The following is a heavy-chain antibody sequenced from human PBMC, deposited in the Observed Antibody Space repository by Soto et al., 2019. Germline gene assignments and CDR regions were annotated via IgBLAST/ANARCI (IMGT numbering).Heavy chain of an antibody. D-gene: IGHD6-19*01. CDR3: AREGQWLRWAYYYYMDV. J-gene: IGHJ6*03. Sequence: GGSLRLSCAASGFTFDDYGMSWVRQAPGKGLEWVSGINWNGGSTGYADSVKGRFTISRDNAKNSLYLQMNSLRAEDTALYHCAREGQWLRWAYYYYMDVWGKGTTVTVSS. CDR2: INWNGGST. CDR1: GFTFDDYG. V-gene: IGHV3-20*01.